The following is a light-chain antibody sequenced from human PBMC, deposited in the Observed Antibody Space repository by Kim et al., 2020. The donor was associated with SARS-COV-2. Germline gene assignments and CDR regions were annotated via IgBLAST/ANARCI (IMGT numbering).Light chain of an antibody. CDR3: QQYNSFSRT. V-gene: IGKV1-5*01. J-gene: IGKJ1*01. CDR2: DAS. Sequence: ASVGDRVTITCRASQTIGSWLAWYQQRPGKGPKLLIYDASSLKSGVPSRFSGSGSGTDFTLTISSLQPADFATYYCQQYNSFSRTFGQGTEVEIK. CDR1: QTIGSW.